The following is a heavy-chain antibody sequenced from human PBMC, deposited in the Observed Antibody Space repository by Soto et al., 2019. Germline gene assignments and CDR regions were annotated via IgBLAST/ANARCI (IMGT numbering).Heavy chain of an antibody. V-gene: IGHV4-59*01. D-gene: IGHD3-10*01. J-gene: IGHJ5*02. CDR2: IYYSGST. CDR3: ARVTMGVLLWHNWFDP. CDR1: GGSISSYY. Sequence: PSETLSLTCTVSGGSISSYYWSWIRQPPGKGLEWIGYIYYSGSTNYNPSLKSRVTISVDTSKNQFSLKLSSVTAADTAVYYCARVTMGVLLWHNWFDPWGQGTLVTVSS.